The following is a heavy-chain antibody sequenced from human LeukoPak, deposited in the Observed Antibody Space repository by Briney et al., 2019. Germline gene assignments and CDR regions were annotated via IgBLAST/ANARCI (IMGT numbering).Heavy chain of an antibody. J-gene: IGHJ5*02. V-gene: IGHV4-59*08. CDR2: IYYGGST. CDR3: ARRGIAVAGTGVYNWFDP. CDR1: GGSISNYY. Sequence: PSETLSLTCSVPGGSISNYYWSWIRQPPGKGLEWIGYIYYGGSTNYNPSLKSRVTISVDTSKNQFSLKLSSVTAADTAVYYCARRGIAVAGTGVYNWFDPWGQGTLVTVSS. D-gene: IGHD6-19*01.